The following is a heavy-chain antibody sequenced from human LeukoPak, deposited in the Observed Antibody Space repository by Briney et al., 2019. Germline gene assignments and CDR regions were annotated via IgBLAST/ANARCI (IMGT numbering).Heavy chain of an antibody. CDR1: GGSISSYP. CDR2: IYSNGIT. J-gene: IGHJ4*02. V-gene: IGHV4-4*07. CDR3: ARGSGWLDC. D-gene: IGHD6-19*01. Sequence: PSETLSLTCTVSGGSISSYPWSWVRQAAGKGLEWIGRIYSNGITNYNPSLKSRVTISADTSKNHLSLNLNSVTAADTALYYCARGSGWLDCWGQGTLVTVSS.